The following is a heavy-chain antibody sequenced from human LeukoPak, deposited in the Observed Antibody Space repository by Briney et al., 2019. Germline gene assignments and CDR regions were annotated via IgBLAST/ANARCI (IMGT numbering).Heavy chain of an antibody. CDR1: GFTFSSYE. CDR2: ISSIGSTI. J-gene: IGHJ4*02. V-gene: IGHV3-48*03. CDR3: AKAPVTTCSGAYCYPFDY. D-gene: IGHD2-21*01. Sequence: PGGSLRLSCAASGFTFSSYEMNWVRQAPGKGLEGVSYISSIGSTISYADYVKGRFTIHRDSSKKTLYLQMNRLRAEDAAVYYCAKAPVTTCSGAYCYPFDYWGQGTLVTVSS.